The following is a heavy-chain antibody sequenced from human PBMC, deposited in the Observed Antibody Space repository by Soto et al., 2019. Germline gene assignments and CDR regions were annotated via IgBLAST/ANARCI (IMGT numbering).Heavy chain of an antibody. J-gene: IGHJ6*02. Sequence: GESLKISCNGSGYSFTIYWIGWVRQMPGKGLEWMGIIYPGDSDTRYSPSFQGQVTISADKSISTAYLQWSSLKASDTAMYYCARQSSGGYYYYGMDVWGQGTTVTVSS. CDR2: IYPGDSDT. CDR3: ARQSSGGYYYYGMDV. V-gene: IGHV5-51*01. D-gene: IGHD3-10*01. CDR1: GYSFTIYW.